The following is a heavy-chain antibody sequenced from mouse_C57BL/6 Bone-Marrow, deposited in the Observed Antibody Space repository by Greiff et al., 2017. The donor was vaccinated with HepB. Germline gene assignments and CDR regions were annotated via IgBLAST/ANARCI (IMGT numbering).Heavy chain of an antibody. D-gene: IGHD1-1*01. CDR3: ARGDYYGSSYGYFDV. V-gene: IGHV2-2*01. J-gene: IGHJ1*03. Sequence: VQLQQSGPGLVQPSQSLSITCTVSGFSLTSYGVHWVRQSPGKGLEWLGVIWSGGSTDYNAAFISRLSISKDNSKGQVFFKMNSLQADDTAIYYCARGDYYGSSYGYFDVWGTGTTVTVSS. CDR2: IWSGGST. CDR1: GFSLTSYG.